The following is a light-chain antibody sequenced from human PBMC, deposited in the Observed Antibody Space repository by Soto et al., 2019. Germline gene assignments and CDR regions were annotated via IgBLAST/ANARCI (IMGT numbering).Light chain of an antibody. V-gene: IGKV3-20*01. CDR3: QQYGTSAGT. Sequence: EIVLTQSPGTLSLSPGERATLSCRASQSVSTSHLAWYQQKPGQAPRLLIYGATSRATGIPDRFSGSGSGTDFTLTISRLEPEDFAVYYCQQYGTSAGTFGQRTKVEIK. CDR1: QSVSTSH. J-gene: IGKJ1*01. CDR2: GAT.